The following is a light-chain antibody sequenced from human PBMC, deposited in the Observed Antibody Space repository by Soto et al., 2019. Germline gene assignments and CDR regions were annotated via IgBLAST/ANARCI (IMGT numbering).Light chain of an antibody. CDR3: QQNNRYPLT. V-gene: IGKV1-5*03. CDR1: ESISSW. Sequence: DIPMTQSPSTLSASEGDRVIITCRASESISSWLAWYQQKPGKAPKLLIYKTSTLESGVPSRFSGSGSGTEVTLTINSLQPDDFATYYCQQNNRYPLTFGGGTKVEVK. CDR2: KTS. J-gene: IGKJ4*01.